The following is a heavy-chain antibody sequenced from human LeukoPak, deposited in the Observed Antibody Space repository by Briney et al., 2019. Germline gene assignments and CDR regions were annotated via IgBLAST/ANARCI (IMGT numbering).Heavy chain of an antibody. D-gene: IGHD3-22*01. CDR2: ISGSGGST. CDR1: GFTFSSYA. V-gene: IGHV3-23*01. Sequence: PGGSLRLSCAASGFTFSSYAMSWVRQAPGKGLEWVSAISGSGGSTYYADSVKGRFTISRDNSKNTLYLQMNSLRAEDTAVYYCAKDEFRVVVITPAHYWGQGTLVTVSS. J-gene: IGHJ4*02. CDR3: AKDEFRVVVITPAHY.